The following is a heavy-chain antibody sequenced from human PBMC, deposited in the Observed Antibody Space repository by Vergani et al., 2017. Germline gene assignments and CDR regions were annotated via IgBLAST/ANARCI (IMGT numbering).Heavy chain of an antibody. D-gene: IGHD3-10*01. CDR2: INPNSGGT. CDR1: GGTFSSYA. J-gene: IGHJ4*02. Sequence: QVQLVQSGAEVKKPGSSVKVSCKASGGTFSSYAISWVRQAPGQGLEWMGWINPNSGGTNYAQKFQGRVTMTRDTSISTAYMELSRLRSDDTAVYYCAREDYGSGSYYLSWGQGTLVTVSS. CDR3: AREDYGSGSYYLS. V-gene: IGHV1-2*02.